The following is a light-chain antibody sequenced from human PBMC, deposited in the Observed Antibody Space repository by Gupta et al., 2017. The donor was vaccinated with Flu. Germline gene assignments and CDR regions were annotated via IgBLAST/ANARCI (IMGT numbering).Light chain of an antibody. CDR3: QQYDSLPIT. CDR1: QDISNN. V-gene: IGKV1-33*01. Sequence: PSSQSASAEERVTITCQASQDISNNLNWYQEKPGKSPKLLIYDASNLETGVPSRFSGSGSGTVFTFTISSLQAEDIATYYCQQYDSLPITFGQGTRLEIK. CDR2: DAS. J-gene: IGKJ5*01.